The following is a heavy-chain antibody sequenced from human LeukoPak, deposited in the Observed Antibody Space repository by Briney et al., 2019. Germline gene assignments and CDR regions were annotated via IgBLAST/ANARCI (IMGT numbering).Heavy chain of an antibody. CDR1: GHSFTSYW. CDR3: ARGGTMVRGPSHYYYYYYYMDV. CDR2: IYPGDSDT. D-gene: IGHD3-10*01. V-gene: IGHV5-51*01. J-gene: IGHJ6*03. Sequence: GESLKISCKGSGHSFTSYWIGWVRQMPGKGLEWMGIIYPGDSDTRYSPSFQGQVTISADKSISTAYLQWSSLKASDTATYYCARGGTMVRGPSHYYYYYYYMDVWGKGTTVTISS.